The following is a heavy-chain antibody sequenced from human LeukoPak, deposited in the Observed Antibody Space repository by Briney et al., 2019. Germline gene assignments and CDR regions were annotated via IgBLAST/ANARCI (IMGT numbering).Heavy chain of an antibody. CDR2: IIPIFGTA. Sequence: SVKVSCKASGGTFSSYAISWVRQAPGQGLEWMGGIIPIFGTANYAQKFQGRVTITADESTSTAYMELSSLRSEDTAVYYCARDGGYRSSTSCQPYNWFDPWGQGTLVTVSS. V-gene: IGHV1-69*01. CDR1: GGTFSSYA. D-gene: IGHD2-2*01. J-gene: IGHJ5*02. CDR3: ARDGGYRSSTSCQPYNWFDP.